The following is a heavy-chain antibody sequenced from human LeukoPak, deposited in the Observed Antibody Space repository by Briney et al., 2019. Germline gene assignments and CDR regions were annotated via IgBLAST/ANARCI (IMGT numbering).Heavy chain of an antibody. CDR1: GFIFSSYS. CDR3: ARSRSYDAFDI. CDR2: ISSSSSYT. D-gene: IGHD1-26*01. V-gene: IGHV3-21*01. Sequence: GGSLRLSCAASGFIFSSYSMSWVRQAPGKGLEWVSSISSSSSYTYYAGSVRGRFTISRDNAKNTLYLQMNSLRAEDTAVYYWARSRSYDAFDIWGQGTMVTVSS. J-gene: IGHJ3*02.